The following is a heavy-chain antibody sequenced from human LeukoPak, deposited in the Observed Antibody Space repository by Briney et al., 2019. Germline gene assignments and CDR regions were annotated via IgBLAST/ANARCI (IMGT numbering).Heavy chain of an antibody. J-gene: IGHJ2*01. CDR1: GGSISNHY. CDR3: ARETYLIGWYFDL. D-gene: IGHD3-16*02. Sequence: SETLSLTCNVSGGSISNHYWSWIRQPAGKGLEWIGRIYFSGSTMYNPSLKSRLAMSVDTSKNQFSLRLNSLTAADTAVYYCARETYLIGWYFDLWGRGTLVAVSS. CDR2: IYFSGST. V-gene: IGHV4-4*07.